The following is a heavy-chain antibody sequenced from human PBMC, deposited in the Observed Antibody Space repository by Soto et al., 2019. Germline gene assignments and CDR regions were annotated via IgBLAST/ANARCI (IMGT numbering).Heavy chain of an antibody. CDR2: ISAYNGNT. D-gene: IGHD2-15*01. J-gene: IGHJ4*02. CDR1: GYTLNSYG. V-gene: IGHV1-18*01. CDR3: TRSIGPSCYSSFDY. Sequence: ASVEVSCKASGYTLNSYGISWVRQAPGQGLEWMGWISAYNGNTNYAQKLQGRVTMTTDTSTSTAYMELRSLRAEDTALYYCTRSIGPSCYSSFDYFGQGTLVTVSS.